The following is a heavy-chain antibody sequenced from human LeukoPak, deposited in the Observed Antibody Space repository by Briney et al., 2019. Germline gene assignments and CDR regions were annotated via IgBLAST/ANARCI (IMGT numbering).Heavy chain of an antibody. CDR2: ISSSSTYI. Sequence: PGGSLRLSCAASGFTFSSYTMNWVRQAPGKGLEWVSSISSSSTYIYHAESVKGRFTISRDNAKNSLYLQMNSLRAEDTAVYYCARVYASGSYDRGMDVWGQGTTVTVSS. V-gene: IGHV3-21*06. D-gene: IGHD3-10*01. CDR3: ARVYASGSYDRGMDV. CDR1: GFTFSSYT. J-gene: IGHJ6*02.